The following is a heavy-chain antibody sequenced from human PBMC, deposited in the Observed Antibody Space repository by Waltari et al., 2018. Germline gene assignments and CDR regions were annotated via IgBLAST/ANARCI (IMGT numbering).Heavy chain of an antibody. D-gene: IGHD6-13*01. CDR3: ARVEDSSSYAWFDP. V-gene: IGHV4-59*01. J-gene: IGHJ5*02. CDR2: IYYSGST. Sequence: QVQLQESGPGLVKPSETLSLTCTVSGGSISSYYWSWIRQPPGKGLEWIGYIYYSGSTNYNPSLKSRVTISVDTSKNQFSLKLSSVTAADTAVYYCARVEDSSSYAWFDPWGQGTLVTVSS. CDR1: GGSISSYY.